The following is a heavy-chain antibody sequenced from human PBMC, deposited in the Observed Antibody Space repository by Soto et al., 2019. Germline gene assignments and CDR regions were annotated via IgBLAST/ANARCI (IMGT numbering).Heavy chain of an antibody. V-gene: IGHV1-18*01. CDR3: AKILCGGDCYPFNYYGMDV. CDR2: ISAYNGNT. Sequence: ASVKVSCKASGYTFTSYGISWVRQAPGQGLEWMGWISAYNGNTNYAQKLQGRVTMTTDTSTSTAYMELRSLRSDDTAVYYCAKILCGGDCYPFNYYGMDVWGQGTTVTVSS. J-gene: IGHJ6*02. D-gene: IGHD2-21*02. CDR1: GYTFTSYG.